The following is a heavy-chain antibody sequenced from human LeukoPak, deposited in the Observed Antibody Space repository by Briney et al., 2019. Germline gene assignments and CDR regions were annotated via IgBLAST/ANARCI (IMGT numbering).Heavy chain of an antibody. D-gene: IGHD2-15*01. CDR3: AKDLVAANEYFFDS. J-gene: IGHJ4*02. CDR1: GFTVSSNY. Sequence: PGGSLRLSCAASGFTVSSNYMSWVRQAPGKGLEWVSVIYSGGSTYYADSVKGRFTISRDNSKNTLYLQMNSLRAEDTAVYYCAKDLVAANEYFFDSWGQGTLVTVSS. CDR2: IYSGGST. V-gene: IGHV3-53*01.